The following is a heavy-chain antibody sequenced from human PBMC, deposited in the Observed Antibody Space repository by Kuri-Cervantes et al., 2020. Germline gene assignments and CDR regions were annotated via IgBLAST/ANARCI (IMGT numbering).Heavy chain of an antibody. CDR2: ISSSSSYI. V-gene: IGHV3-21*04. Sequence: GGSLRLSCAASGFTFSSYSMNWVRQAPGKGLEWVSSISSSSSYIYYADSVKGRFTISRDNAKNSLYLQMNSLRAEDTALYYCAKSGWADAFDIWGQGTMVTVSS. D-gene: IGHD3-16*01. CDR1: GFTFSSYS. J-gene: IGHJ3*02. CDR3: AKSGWADAFDI.